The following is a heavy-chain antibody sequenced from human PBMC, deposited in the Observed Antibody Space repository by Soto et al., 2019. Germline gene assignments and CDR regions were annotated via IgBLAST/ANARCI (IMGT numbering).Heavy chain of an antibody. Sequence: VQLLESGGGLVQPGGSLRLSCAASGFTFSSYAMSWVRQAPGKGLECVSAISGSGGSTYYSDSVKGRLTISRDNSKNTLYLQMNSLRAEDTAVNYCAKEEGHWVGALGGDAFYILGQGTMVTGSS. V-gene: IGHV3-23*01. CDR3: AKEEGHWVGALGGDAFYI. CDR1: GFTFSSYA. D-gene: IGHD1-26*01. CDR2: ISGSGGST. J-gene: IGHJ3*02.